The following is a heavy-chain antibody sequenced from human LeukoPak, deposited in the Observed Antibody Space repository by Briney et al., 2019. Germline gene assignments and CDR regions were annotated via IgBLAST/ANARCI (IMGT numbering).Heavy chain of an antibody. CDR3: ARGGMTTVVTQNWYFDL. CDR2: INHSGST. J-gene: IGHJ2*01. D-gene: IGHD4-23*01. CDR1: GGSFSGYY. Sequence: SETLSLTCAVYGGSFSGYYWSWIRQPPGKGLEWIGEINHSGSTNYNPSLKSRVTISVDTSKNQFSLKLSSVTAADTAVYYCARGGMTTVVTQNWYFDLWGRGTLVTVSS. V-gene: IGHV4-34*01.